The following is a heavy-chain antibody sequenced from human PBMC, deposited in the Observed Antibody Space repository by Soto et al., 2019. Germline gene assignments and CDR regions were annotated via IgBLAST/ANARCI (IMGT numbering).Heavy chain of an antibody. Sequence: ETLSLTCAVYGGSFSGYYWSWIRQPPGKGLEWIGEINHSGSTNYNPSLKSRVTISVDTSKNQFSLKLSSVTAADTAVYYCASGYYDSSGYYYDFDYWGQGTLVTVSS. J-gene: IGHJ4*02. CDR3: ASGYYDSSGYYYDFDY. D-gene: IGHD3-22*01. V-gene: IGHV4-34*01. CDR1: GGSFSGYY. CDR2: INHSGST.